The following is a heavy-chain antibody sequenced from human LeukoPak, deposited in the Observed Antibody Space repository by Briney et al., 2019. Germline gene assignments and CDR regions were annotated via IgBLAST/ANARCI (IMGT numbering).Heavy chain of an antibody. V-gene: IGHV1-69*04. CDR2: IIPIFGMA. CDR1: GGTFSSYA. J-gene: IGHJ5*02. D-gene: IGHD4-17*01. CDR3: ARSTVTTSGWFDP. Sequence: GASVKVSCKASGGTFSSYAISWVRQAPGQGLEWMGRIIPIFGMANYAQKFQGRVTITADKSTSTAYMELSSLRSEDTAVYYCARSTVTTSGWFDPWGQGTLVTVSS.